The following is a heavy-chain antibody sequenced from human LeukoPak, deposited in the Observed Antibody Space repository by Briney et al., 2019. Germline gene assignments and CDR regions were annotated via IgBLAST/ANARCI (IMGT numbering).Heavy chain of an antibody. D-gene: IGHD1-26*01. V-gene: IGHV1-69*05. Sequence: SVKVSCKAPGGTFSSYAISWVRQAPGQGLEWMGRIIPIFGTANYAQKFQGRVTITTDESTSTAYMELSSLRSEDTAVYYCAREGRVGARVVDYWGQGTLVTVSS. CDR1: GGTFSSYA. J-gene: IGHJ4*02. CDR3: AREGRVGARVVDY. CDR2: IIPIFGTA.